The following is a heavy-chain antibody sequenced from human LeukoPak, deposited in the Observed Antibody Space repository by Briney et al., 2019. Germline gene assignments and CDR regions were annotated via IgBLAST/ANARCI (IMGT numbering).Heavy chain of an antibody. CDR1: GFTFSSYG. V-gene: IGHV3-30*02. CDR3: AKGSTFAARPSDYYYYDIDV. J-gene: IGHJ6*03. Sequence: PGGSLRLSCAASGFTFSSYGMHWVRQAPGKGLERVAFIRNDGSNKYYADSVKGRFTISRGNSKNTLYLQMNSLRAEDTAVYYGAKGSTFAARPSDYYYYDIDVWGKGTTVTVSS. D-gene: IGHD6-6*01. CDR2: IRNDGSNK.